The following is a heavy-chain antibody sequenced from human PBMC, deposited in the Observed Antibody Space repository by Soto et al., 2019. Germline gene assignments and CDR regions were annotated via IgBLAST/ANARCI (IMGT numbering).Heavy chain of an antibody. Sequence: SVKVSCKASGGTFSSYAISWVRQAPGQGLEWMGGIIPIFGTANYAQKFQGRVTITADESTSTAYMELSSLRSEDTAVYYCARGEDNWNYVKFWFDPWGQGTLVTVSS. CDR1: GGTFSSYA. CDR2: IIPIFGTA. V-gene: IGHV1-69*13. D-gene: IGHD1-7*01. J-gene: IGHJ5*02. CDR3: ARGEDNWNYVKFWFDP.